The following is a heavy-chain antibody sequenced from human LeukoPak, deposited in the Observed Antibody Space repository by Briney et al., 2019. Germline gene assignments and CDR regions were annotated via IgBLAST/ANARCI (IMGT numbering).Heavy chain of an antibody. CDR2: ISYDGSNK. Sequence: LPGGSLRLSCTASGFTFSSYAMHWVRQAPGKGLEWVAVISYDGSNKYYADSVKGRFTISRDNSKNTLYLQMDSLRAEDTAAYYCARERDYYGSGEPNWGQGTLVTVSS. D-gene: IGHD3-10*01. V-gene: IGHV3-30*04. CDR1: GFTFSSYA. J-gene: IGHJ4*02. CDR3: ARERDYYGSGEPN.